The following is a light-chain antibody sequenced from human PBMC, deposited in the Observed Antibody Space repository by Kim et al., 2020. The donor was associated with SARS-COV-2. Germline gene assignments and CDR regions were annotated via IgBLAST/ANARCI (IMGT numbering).Light chain of an antibody. J-gene: IGLJ1*01. V-gene: IGLV1-47*01. CDR2: RNN. Sequence: ELTQPPSVSGTPGQRVTISCSGSSSNIGSNYVYWYQQLPGMAPKLLIYRNNQRPSGVPDRFSGSKSDTSASLAISGLRSEDEADYYCAAWDGGLTGYVFGTGTKVTVL. CDR3: AAWDGGLTGYV. CDR1: SSNIGSNY.